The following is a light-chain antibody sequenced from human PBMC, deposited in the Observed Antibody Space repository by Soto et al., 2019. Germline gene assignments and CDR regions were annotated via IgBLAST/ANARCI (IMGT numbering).Light chain of an antibody. CDR3: QQYGSSPPIT. CDR1: QSVSSSY. Sequence: EIVLTQSPGTLSLSPGERATLSCRASQSVSSSYLAWYQQKPGQAPRLLVYGASSSATGIPDRFSGSGSGTDFTLTISRLEPEDFAVYYCQQYGSSPPITFGKGTRLVIK. CDR2: GAS. V-gene: IGKV3-20*01. J-gene: IGKJ5*01.